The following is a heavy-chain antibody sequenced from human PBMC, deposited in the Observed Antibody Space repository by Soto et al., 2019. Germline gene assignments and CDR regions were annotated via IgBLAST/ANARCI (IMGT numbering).Heavy chain of an antibody. Sequence: PETLSLTCAVSGGSISSSNCWSWGRQHQGKRLECIGELYHSGSTNYNPSLKSRVTISVDKSKNQFSMKLSSVTAAHTAVYFGGRLGCVSTGGHMWWCGRCGEGTMVTFYS. D-gene: IGHD2-2*01. CDR1: GGSISSSNC. J-gene: IGHJ5*02. V-gene: IGHV4-4*01. CDR3: GRLGCVSTGGHMWWCGR. CDR2: LYHSGST.